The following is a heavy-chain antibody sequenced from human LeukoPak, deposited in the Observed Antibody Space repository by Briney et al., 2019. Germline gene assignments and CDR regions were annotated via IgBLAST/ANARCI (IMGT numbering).Heavy chain of an antibody. CDR1: GFTFSDYS. J-gene: IGHJ4*02. CDR2: MNSDGSHI. V-gene: IGHV3-48*02. Sequence: GGSLRLSCAASGFTFSDYSMNWVRQAPGKGLEWVSSMNSDGSHIYHADSLEGRFTISRDNARNPVYLQMNGLRDEDTAVYYCTRGSFGVFDYWGQGILVTVSS. D-gene: IGHD3-10*01. CDR3: TRGSFGVFDY.